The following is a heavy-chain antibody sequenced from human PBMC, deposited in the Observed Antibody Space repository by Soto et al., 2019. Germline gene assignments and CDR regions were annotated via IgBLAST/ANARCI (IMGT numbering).Heavy chain of an antibody. D-gene: IGHD5-18*01. J-gene: IGHJ3*01. Sequence: PSETLSLTCIVSGGSITSYHWSWIRQFPGKGLEWIGYIYDSGITNYTPSLKGRVTMSLDRSNNQVSLKLSSVTAADTAVYFCARDVAHGYTENVWGQGTMVT. CDR2: IYDSGIT. V-gene: IGHV4-4*08. CDR3: ARDVAHGYTENV. CDR1: GGSITSYH.